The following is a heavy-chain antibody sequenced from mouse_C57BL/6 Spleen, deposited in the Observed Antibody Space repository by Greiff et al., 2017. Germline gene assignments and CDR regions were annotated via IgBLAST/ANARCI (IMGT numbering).Heavy chain of an antibody. CDR1: GYTFTDYY. D-gene: IGHD3-1*01. CDR3: ARVRDYYAMDY. Sequence: VQLKQSGPVLVKPGASVKMSCKASGYTFTDYYMNWVKQSHGKSLEWIGVINPYNGGTSYNQKFKGKATLTVDKSSSTAYMELNSLTSEDSAVYYCARVRDYYAMDYWGQGTSVTVSS. CDR2: INPYNGGT. J-gene: IGHJ4*01. V-gene: IGHV1-19*01.